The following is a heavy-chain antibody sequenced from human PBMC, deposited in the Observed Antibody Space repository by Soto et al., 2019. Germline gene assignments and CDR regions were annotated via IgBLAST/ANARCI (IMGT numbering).Heavy chain of an antibody. Sequence: SETLSLTCTVSGGSISSYYWSWIRQPPGKGLEWIGYIYYSGSTNYNPSLKSRVTISVDTSKNQFSLKLSSVTAADTAVYYCARGSVGYGDRTRHYLYYYYMDVWGKGTTVTVSS. CDR1: GGSISSYY. J-gene: IGHJ6*03. D-gene: IGHD4-17*01. CDR3: ARGSVGYGDRTRHYLYYYYMDV. CDR2: IYYSGST. V-gene: IGHV4-59*01.